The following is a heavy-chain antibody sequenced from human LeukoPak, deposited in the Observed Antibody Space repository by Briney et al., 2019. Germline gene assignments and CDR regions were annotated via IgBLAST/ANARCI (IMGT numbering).Heavy chain of an antibody. V-gene: IGHV4-59*01. CDR2: IYYSGRT. CDR1: GGSISSYY. D-gene: IGHD4-17*01. Sequence: PSETLSLTCTVSGGSISSYYWSWIRHPPGKGLEWIVYIYYSGRTNYNPSLKSRVTISVDTSKNQFSLKLSSVTAADTAVYYCARGPCGDYFDYWGQGTLVTVSS. J-gene: IGHJ4*02. CDR3: ARGPCGDYFDY.